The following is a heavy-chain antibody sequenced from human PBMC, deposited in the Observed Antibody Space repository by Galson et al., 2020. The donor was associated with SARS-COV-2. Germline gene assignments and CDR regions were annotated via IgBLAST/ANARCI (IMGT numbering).Heavy chain of an antibody. V-gene: IGHV3-11*03. Sequence: KIGESLKISCAASGFSFSDHYMTWIRQAPGKGLECVSYISSRTRYTNYADSVRGRFTISRDNANNSLYLQMNSLRVEDTAVYYCARAFEYHYDRGGVYYYRYYMDVWGKGTTVTVSS. CDR1: GFSFSDHY. D-gene: IGHD3-22*01. J-gene: IGHJ6*03. CDR2: ISSRTRYT. CDR3: ARAFEYHYDRGGVYYYRYYMDV.